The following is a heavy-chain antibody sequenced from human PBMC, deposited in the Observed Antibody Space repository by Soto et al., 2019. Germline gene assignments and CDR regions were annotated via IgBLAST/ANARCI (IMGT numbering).Heavy chain of an antibody. CDR2: ISGSGGST. J-gene: IGHJ4*02. V-gene: IGHV3-23*01. D-gene: IGHD3-22*01. CDR3: AKGEDYYDSSGHLF. Sequence: GGSLRLSCAASGFTFSSYAMSWVRQAPGKGLEWVSAISGSGGSTYYADSVKGRFTISRDNSKNTPYLQMNSLRAEDTAVYYCAKGEDYYDSSGHLFWGQGTLVTVSS. CDR1: GFTFSSYA.